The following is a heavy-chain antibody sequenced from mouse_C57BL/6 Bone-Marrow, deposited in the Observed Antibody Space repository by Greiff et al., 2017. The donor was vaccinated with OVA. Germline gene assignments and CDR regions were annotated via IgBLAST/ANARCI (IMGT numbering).Heavy chain of an antibody. CDR2: FHPYNDDT. CDR1: GYTFTSYP. J-gene: IGHJ4*01. V-gene: IGHV1-47*01. Sequence: VQLQQSGAELVKPGASVKLSCKASGYTFTSYPIEWMKQNHGKSLEWIGNFHPYNDDTKYNEKFKGKATFTVEKSSSTVYLELSRLTADDSAVYYCTRTGNLYYAMDYWGQGTSVTVSS. CDR3: TRTGNLYYAMDY.